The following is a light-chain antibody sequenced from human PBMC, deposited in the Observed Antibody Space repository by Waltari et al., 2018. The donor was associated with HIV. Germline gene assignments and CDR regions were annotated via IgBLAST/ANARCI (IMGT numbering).Light chain of an antibody. CDR2: DVT. Sequence: QSALTQPASVSGSPGPSITISCTGTTNDVGRYEYVSWYQQHPGKAHKLLIYDVTYRPSGVSTRFSGSKSGNTASLTVSGLQAEDEADYYCNSYTSTDRWVFGGGTKLTVL. J-gene: IGLJ3*02. CDR3: NSYTSTDRWV. V-gene: IGLV2-14*03. CDR1: TNDVGRYEY.